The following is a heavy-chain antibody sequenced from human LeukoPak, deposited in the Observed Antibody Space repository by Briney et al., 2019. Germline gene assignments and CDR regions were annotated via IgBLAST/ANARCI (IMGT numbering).Heavy chain of an antibody. J-gene: IGHJ3*02. CDR2: VSSGGNTV. V-gene: IGHV3-48*01. CDR3: ARGGAARPDI. D-gene: IGHD6-6*01. Sequence: GGSLGLSCVASGFALRNYGLNWVRQAPGKGLEWASYVSSGGNTVNYADSVRGRFTISRDNARNSLYLQLNSLRAEDTALYYCARGGAARPDIWGQGTMVVVSS. CDR1: GFALRNYG.